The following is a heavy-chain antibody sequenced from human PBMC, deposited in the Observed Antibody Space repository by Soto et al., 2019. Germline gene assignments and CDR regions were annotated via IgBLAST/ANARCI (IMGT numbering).Heavy chain of an antibody. V-gene: IGHV4-4*02. CDR1: GGSICSAFW. J-gene: IGHJ5*02. CDR2: IYHVGST. D-gene: IGHD2-15*01. Sequence: SETMSLPCAVSGGSICSAFWWTSVRQAPGKGLEWIGEIYHVGSTKYNPSLKSRVTISVDKSNNQFSLELRSVTAADTAVYYCATLPPRIVVVKTELPTWGQGRLVTVSS. CDR3: ATLPPRIVVVKTELPT.